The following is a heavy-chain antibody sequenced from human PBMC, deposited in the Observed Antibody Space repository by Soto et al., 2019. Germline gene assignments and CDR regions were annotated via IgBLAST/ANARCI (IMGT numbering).Heavy chain of an antibody. J-gene: IGHJ5*02. Sequence: HPGGSLRLSCAASGFTFSSYAMSWVRQAPGKGLEWVSAISGSGGSTYYADSVKGRFTISRDNSKNTLYLQMNSLRAEDTAVYYCAKDDRGSSSWYEDWFDPWGQGTLVTVSS. D-gene: IGHD6-13*01. CDR3: AKDDRGSSSWYEDWFDP. CDR2: ISGSGGST. V-gene: IGHV3-23*01. CDR1: GFTFSSYA.